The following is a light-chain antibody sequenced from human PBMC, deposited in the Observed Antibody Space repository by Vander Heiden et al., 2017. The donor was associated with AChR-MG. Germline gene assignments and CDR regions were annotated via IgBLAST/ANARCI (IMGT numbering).Light chain of an antibody. CDR1: QSLLHINGYNY. J-gene: IGKJ1*01. CDR3: MQALQTLWT. Sequence: DNVMTKSPLSMPVTPREPAPISSRSSQSLLHINGYNYLDWYLQKPGQSPQLLIYLGSNRASGVPDRFSGSGSGTDFTLKISRVEAEDVGVYYCMQALQTLWTFGQGTKVEIK. V-gene: IGKV2-28*01. CDR2: LGS.